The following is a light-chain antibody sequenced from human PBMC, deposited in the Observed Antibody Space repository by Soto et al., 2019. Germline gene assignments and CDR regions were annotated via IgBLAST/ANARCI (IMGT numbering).Light chain of an antibody. CDR3: QVWDSSSDHVV. J-gene: IGLJ2*01. V-gene: IGLV3-21*02. CDR2: DDR. Sequence: SYVLTQSPSVSGAPGQTARITCGGNNIGDKSVYWYQQRPGQAPVLVVYDDRERPSGIPERFSGSNSGDTATLTISRVEAGDEADYYCQVWDSSSDHVVFGGGTKLTVL. CDR1: NIGDKS.